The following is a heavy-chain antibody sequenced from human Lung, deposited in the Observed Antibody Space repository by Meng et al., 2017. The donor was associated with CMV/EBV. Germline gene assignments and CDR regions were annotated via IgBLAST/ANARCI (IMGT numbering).Heavy chain of an antibody. CDR3: AKSYYDSSGYYYN. Sequence: GGSLRLSCAASGFTFSSYEMNWVRQAPGKGLEWVSYISSSGSTIYYADSVKGRFTISRDNAKNSLYLQMNSLRAEDTAVYYCAKSYYDSSGYYYNWGQGTLVTVSS. J-gene: IGHJ4*02. CDR1: GFTFSSYE. D-gene: IGHD3-22*01. CDR2: ISSSGSTI. V-gene: IGHV3-48*03.